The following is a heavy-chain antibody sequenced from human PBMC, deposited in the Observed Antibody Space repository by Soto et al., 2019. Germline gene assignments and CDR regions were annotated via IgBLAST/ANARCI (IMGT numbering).Heavy chain of an antibody. J-gene: IGHJ4*02. D-gene: IGHD2-2*01. V-gene: IGHV1-3*01. CDR3: ARAYAGDASPDY. CDR1: GYTFTSYA. Sequence: QVQLVQSGAEVKKPGASVKVSCKASGYTFTSYAMHWVRQAPGQRLEWMGWINAGNGNTKYSQNFQGRVTITRDTSASTAYMELSSLISEDTAVFYCARAYAGDASPDYWGQGTLVTVSS. CDR2: INAGNGNT.